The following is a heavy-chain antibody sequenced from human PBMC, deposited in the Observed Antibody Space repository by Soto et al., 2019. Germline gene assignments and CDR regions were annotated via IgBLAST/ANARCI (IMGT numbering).Heavy chain of an antibody. CDR2: IYSSSGGT. V-gene: IGHV4-59*01. J-gene: IGHJ6*02. Sequence: SETLSLTCTVSGGSISGYYWSWIRQPPGKRLEWIGYIYSSSGGTDYNPSLNSRATISIDMSKNQVSLRLRSVTAADTAMYYCARDYYDSSESMGVWGQGTAVTVS. CDR3: ARDYYDSSESMGV. D-gene: IGHD3-22*01. CDR1: GGSISGYY.